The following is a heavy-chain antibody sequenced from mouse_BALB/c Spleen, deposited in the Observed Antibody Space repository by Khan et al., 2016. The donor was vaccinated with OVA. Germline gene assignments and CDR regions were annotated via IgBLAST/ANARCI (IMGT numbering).Heavy chain of an antibody. Sequence: QVQLQQSGAELAKPGASVKMSCKASGYTFINYWILWVKQRPGQGPEWIGYINPSTGYTEYNQNFKDKATLTAEKSSSTAYMQLSSLTSEDSAVYYCARRGLRWDFDYWGQGTTLTVSS. CDR2: INPSTGYT. CDR1: GYTFINYW. D-gene: IGHD1-1*01. CDR3: ARRGLRWDFDY. J-gene: IGHJ2*01. V-gene: IGHV1-7*01.